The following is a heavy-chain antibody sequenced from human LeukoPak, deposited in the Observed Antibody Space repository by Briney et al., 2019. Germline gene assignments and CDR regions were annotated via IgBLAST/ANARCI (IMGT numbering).Heavy chain of an antibody. CDR1: GGSISSYY. CDR3: ARSYDGNYFDY. J-gene: IGHJ4*02. D-gene: IGHD4-23*01. CDR2: IYYSGST. Sequence: PSETLSLTCTVSGGSISSYYWSWIRQPPGKGLEWIGYIYYSGSTNYNPSLKSRVAKSVDTSKNQFSLKLSSVTAADTAVYYCARSYDGNYFDYWGQGTLVTVSS. V-gene: IGHV4-59*01.